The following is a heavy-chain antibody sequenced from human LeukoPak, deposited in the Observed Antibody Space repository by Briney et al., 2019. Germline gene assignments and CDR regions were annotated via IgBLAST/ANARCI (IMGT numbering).Heavy chain of an antibody. CDR2: INPSGGST. Sequence: ASVKVSCKASGYTFASYYIHWVRQAPGLGLEWMGIINPSGGSTSYAQKFQGRVTMTSDTSTTTVYMELSSLRSEDTAVYYCARGGQLWRDFPDYWGQGTLVTVSS. CDR1: GYTFASYY. CDR3: ARGGQLWRDFPDY. V-gene: IGHV1-46*01. D-gene: IGHD5-18*01. J-gene: IGHJ4*02.